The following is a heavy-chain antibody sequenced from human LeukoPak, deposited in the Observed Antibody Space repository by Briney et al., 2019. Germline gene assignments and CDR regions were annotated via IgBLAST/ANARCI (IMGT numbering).Heavy chain of an antibody. J-gene: IGHJ4*02. CDR2: FYYNGDS. V-gene: IGHV4-39*02. CDR1: GGSISSRSYY. CDR3: ARDLRMRTTFGGIIGDF. D-gene: IGHD3-16*02. Sequence: NPSETLSLTCTVSGGSISSRSYYWGWIRQSPEKGLEWIGSFYYNGDSYYNPSLKSRVTIFVDTSKNQFSLKLSSVTAADTAVYYCARDLRMRTTFGGIIGDFWGQGTLVTVSS.